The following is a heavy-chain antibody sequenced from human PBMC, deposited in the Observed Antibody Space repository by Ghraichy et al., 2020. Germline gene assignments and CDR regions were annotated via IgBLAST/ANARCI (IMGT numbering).Heavy chain of an antibody. CDR2: IYSGGST. J-gene: IGHJ4*02. Sequence: GSLRLSCASSGFSVSNNYMSWVRQAPGKGLEWVSVIYSGGSTYHVASVKGRFTISRDNSKNTVYLQMNSLRAEDTAVYYCARASRTGGGDYWGQGTLVTVSS. V-gene: IGHV3-53*01. CDR1: GFSVSNNY. CDR3: ARASRTGGGDY. D-gene: IGHD3-16*01.